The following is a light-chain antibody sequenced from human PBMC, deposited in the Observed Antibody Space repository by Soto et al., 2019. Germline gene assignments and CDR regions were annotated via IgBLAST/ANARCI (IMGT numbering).Light chain of an antibody. CDR2: EVS. J-gene: IGLJ1*01. V-gene: IGLV2-14*01. CDR3: SSYTSSSTKV. CDR1: SSDVGGYNY. Sequence: QSALTQPASVSGSPGQSITISCTGTSSDVGGYNYVSWYQQNPGKAPKLIIYEVSRRPSGVSNRFSGSKSGNTASLTISGLQAEDEADYYCSSYTSSSTKVFGTGTQLTVL.